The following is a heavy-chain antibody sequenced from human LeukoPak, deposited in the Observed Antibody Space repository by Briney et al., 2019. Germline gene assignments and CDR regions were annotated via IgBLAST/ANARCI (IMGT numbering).Heavy chain of an antibody. CDR3: AKDPKDYYYMDV. CDR1: AFTFSSYA. CDR2: ISGSGGST. Sequence: GGSLRLSCAASAFTFSSYAMSWVRQAPGKGLEWVSAISGSGGSTYYADSVKGRFTISRDNSKNTLYLQMNSLRAEDTAVYYCAKDPKDYYYMDVWGKGTTLTVSS. V-gene: IGHV3-23*01. J-gene: IGHJ6*03.